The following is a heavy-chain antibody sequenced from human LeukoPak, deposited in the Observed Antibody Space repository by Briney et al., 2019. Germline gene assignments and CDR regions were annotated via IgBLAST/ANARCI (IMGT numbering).Heavy chain of an antibody. CDR3: AKDCQYSGYDCSTDY. CDR2: ISGSGGST. J-gene: IGHJ4*02. CDR1: GFTFSSYA. Sequence: GGSLRLSCAASGFTFSSYAMSWVRQAPGKGLEWVSAISGSGGSTYNADSMKGRFTISRDNSKNTLYLQMNSLRAEDTAVYYCAKDCQYSGYDCSTDYWGQGTLVTVSS. V-gene: IGHV3-23*01. D-gene: IGHD5-12*01.